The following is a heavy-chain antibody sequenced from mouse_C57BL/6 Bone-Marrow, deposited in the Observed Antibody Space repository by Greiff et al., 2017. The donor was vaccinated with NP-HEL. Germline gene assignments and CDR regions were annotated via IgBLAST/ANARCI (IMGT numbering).Heavy chain of an antibody. CDR3: ASGWLRGSSYVWYYFDY. CDR1: GFTFTDYY. CDR2: VYPYNGGP. V-gene: IGHV1-36*01. D-gene: IGHD1-1*01. J-gene: IGHJ2*01. Sequence: VQLQQSGPVLVKPGPSVKISCKASGFTFTDYYMHWVKQSHGKSLEWIGLVYPYNGGPSYNQKFKGKATLTVDTSSSTAYMELNSLTSEDSAVYYCASGWLRGSSYVWYYFDYWGQGTTLTVSS.